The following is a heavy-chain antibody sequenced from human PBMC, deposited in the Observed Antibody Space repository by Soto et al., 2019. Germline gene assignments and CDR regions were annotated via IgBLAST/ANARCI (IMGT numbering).Heavy chain of an antibody. CDR2: IYSGGST. CDR1: GFTVSNNY. V-gene: IGHV3-66*01. Sequence: EVPLVQSGGDLVQPGGSLRLSCAASGFTVSNNYMTWVRQAPGKGLELVSLIYSGGSTSYRDSVKGRFTISRDNSKNTLYLQMNSLGVEDTAVYFCAGYSSLDCWGQGTLVTVSS. CDR3: AGYSSLDC. D-gene: IGHD6-19*01. J-gene: IGHJ4*02.